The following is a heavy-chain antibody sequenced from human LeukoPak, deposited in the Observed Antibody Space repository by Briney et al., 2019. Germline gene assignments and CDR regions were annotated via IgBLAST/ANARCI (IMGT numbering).Heavy chain of an antibody. Sequence: ASETLSPTSAVYGGSFSGYYWSWIRQPPGKGLEWIGEINHSGSTNYNPSLKSRVTISVDTSKNQFSLKLSSVTAADTAVYYCARASSPNNWFDPWGQGTLVTVSS. CDR3: ARASSPNNWFDP. CDR1: GGSFSGYY. V-gene: IGHV4-34*01. J-gene: IGHJ5*02. CDR2: INHSGST.